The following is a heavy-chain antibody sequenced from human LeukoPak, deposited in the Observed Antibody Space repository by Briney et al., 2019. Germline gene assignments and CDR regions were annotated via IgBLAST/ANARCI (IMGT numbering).Heavy chain of an antibody. D-gene: IGHD6-19*01. CDR2: FYNSGST. J-gene: IGHJ4*02. CDR1: GGSISSYY. Sequence: SETLSLTCTVSGGSISSYYWAWIRQPPGKGLEWNGSFYNSGSTTYNPSLQSRVTISVDMSKSQVSLRLGSVAAADTAVYYCASGTQWLAFDYWGQGNLVTVSS. V-gene: IGHV4-59*08. CDR3: ASGTQWLAFDY.